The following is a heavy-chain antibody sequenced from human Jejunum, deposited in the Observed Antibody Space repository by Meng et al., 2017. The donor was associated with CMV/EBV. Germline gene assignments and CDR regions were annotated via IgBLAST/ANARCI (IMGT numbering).Heavy chain of an antibody. CDR2: IRNKANSYTT. V-gene: IGHV3-72*01. D-gene: IGHD1-14*01. Sequence: SGFSFSDFYMDWARQAPGKGLEWVARIRNKANSYTTEYAASVKGRFTISRDASDNSLYLQMNSLQTEDTAVYYCARAGQGGHRYSDYWGQGTLVTVSS. J-gene: IGHJ4*02. CDR1: GFSFSDFY. CDR3: ARAGQGGHRYSDY.